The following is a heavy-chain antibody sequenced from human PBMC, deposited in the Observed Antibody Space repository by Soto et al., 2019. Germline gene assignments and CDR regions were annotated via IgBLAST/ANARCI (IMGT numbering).Heavy chain of an antibody. D-gene: IGHD2-2*01. Sequence: ASVKVSCKASGYDFTGYYVQWVREAPGQGLEWMGWINPETGGTSYAQKFQGRVTLSRDTSINTAYLELSRLRFDDAAVYFCARERYQVISDGMDVWGQGTLVTVSS. CDR1: GYDFTGYY. CDR2: INPETGGT. J-gene: IGHJ6*01. V-gene: IGHV1-2*02. CDR3: ARERYQVISDGMDV.